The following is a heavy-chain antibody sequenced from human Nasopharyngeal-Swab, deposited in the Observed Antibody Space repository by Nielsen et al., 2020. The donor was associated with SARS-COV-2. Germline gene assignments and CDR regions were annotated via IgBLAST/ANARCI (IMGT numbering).Heavy chain of an antibody. Sequence: GGSLRLSCAASGFTFNNYNMNWVRQAPGKGLEWVSSISSGSSYIYYSDSVKGRFTISRDNAKNSLFLQMNSLRAEDTAVYYCARGPYYYDSSGNYPVWGQGTTVTVSS. V-gene: IGHV3-21*01. CDR3: ARGPYYYDSSGNYPV. J-gene: IGHJ6*02. D-gene: IGHD3-22*01. CDR1: GFTFNNYN. CDR2: ISSGSSYI.